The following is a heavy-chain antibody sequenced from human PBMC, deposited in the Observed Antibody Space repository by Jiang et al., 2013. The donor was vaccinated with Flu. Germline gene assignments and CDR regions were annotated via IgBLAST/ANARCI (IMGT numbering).Heavy chain of an antibody. Sequence: LKSRVTISVDKSKNQFSLKLSSVTAADTAVYYCARKNYYDSSGCFDYWGQGTLVTVSS. J-gene: IGHJ4*02. D-gene: IGHD3-22*01. V-gene: IGHV4-4*02. CDR3: ARKNYYDSSGCFDY.